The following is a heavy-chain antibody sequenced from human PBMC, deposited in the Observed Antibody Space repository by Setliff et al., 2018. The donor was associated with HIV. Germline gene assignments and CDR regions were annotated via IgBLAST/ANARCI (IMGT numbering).Heavy chain of an antibody. CDR1: GVSRDGYY. CDR2: IYHRGGT. J-gene: IGHJ5*02. CDR3: ALRVRDELTSFDIVKTRRRWFDP. Sequence: SETLSLTCAVYGVYGVSRDGYYWSWIRQPPGKGLEWIGEIYHRGGTTYNPSLKSRVTISADTSKSQFSLTLTSVTAADTAIYYCALRVRDELTSFDIVKTRRRWFDPWGQGTPVTVSS. D-gene: IGHD3-9*01. V-gene: IGHV4-34*01.